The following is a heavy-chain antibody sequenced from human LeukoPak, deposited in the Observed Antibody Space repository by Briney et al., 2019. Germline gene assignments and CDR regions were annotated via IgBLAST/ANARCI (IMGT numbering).Heavy chain of an antibody. Sequence: GGSLRLSCAASEFTFSSYTINWVRQAPGKGLEWVSSISSTSTYISYADSVKGRFTISRDNAKNSLYLQMNSLRAEDTAVYYCARDPGYCFNGVCPDDAFDIWGQGTMVTVSS. CDR3: ARDPGYCFNGVCPDDAFDI. D-gene: IGHD2-8*01. J-gene: IGHJ3*02. CDR1: EFTFSSYT. V-gene: IGHV3-21*01. CDR2: ISSTSTYI.